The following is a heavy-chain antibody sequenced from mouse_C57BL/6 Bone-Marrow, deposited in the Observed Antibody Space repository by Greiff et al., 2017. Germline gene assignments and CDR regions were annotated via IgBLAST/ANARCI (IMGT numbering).Heavy chain of an antibody. CDR2: IYPGSGNT. Sequence: QVQLQQSGPELVKPGASVKISCKASGYSFTSYYIHWVKQRPGQGLEWIGWIYPGSGNTKYNEKFKGKATLTADTSSSTAYMQLSSLTSEDSAVYYCASELRSYYFDYWGQGTTLTVSS. V-gene: IGHV1-66*01. CDR3: ASELRSYYFDY. CDR1: GYSFTSYY. J-gene: IGHJ2*01. D-gene: IGHD1-1*01.